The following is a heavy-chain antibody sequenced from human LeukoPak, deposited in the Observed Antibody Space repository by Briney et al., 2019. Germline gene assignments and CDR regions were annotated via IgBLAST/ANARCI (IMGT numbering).Heavy chain of an antibody. CDR3: ARGRLSLSGYYYYYYMDV. CDR2: INPNSGGT. J-gene: IGHJ6*03. CDR1: GYTFTGYY. Sequence: GASLKLSCKASGYTFTGYYMHWVRQAPGQGLEWMGWINPNSGGTNYAQKFQGRVTMTRDTSISTAYMELSRLRSDDTAVYYCARGRLSLSGYYYYYYMDVWGKGTTVTVSS. D-gene: IGHD3-10*01. V-gene: IGHV1-2*02.